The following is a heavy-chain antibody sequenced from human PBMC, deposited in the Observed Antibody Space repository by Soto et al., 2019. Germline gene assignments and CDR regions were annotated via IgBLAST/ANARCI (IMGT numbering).Heavy chain of an antibody. CDR3: VKGAGDNYGYCSGGSCYWKAWFDP. CDR2: ISSNGGST. CDR1: GFTFSSYA. D-gene: IGHD2-15*01. J-gene: IGHJ5*02. V-gene: IGHV3-64D*06. Sequence: WGSLRLSCSASGFTFSSYAMHWVRQAPGKGLEYVSAISSNGGSTYYADSVKGRFTISRDNSKNTLYLQMSSLRAEDTAVYYCVKGAGDNYGYCSGGSCYWKAWFDPWGQGPLVTVSS.